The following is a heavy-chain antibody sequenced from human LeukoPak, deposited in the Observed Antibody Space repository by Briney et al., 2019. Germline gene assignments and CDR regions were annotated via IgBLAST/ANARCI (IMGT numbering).Heavy chain of an antibody. J-gene: IGHJ5*02. CDR2: IYLSGST. D-gene: IGHD2-2*01. Sequence: SKTLALTCNCSCCSNSRYYLKLVRQPPGKGLELVGYIYLSGSTYYSPSLKSRVTISVDTSKNQFSLKLSSVTAADTAVYYCARVIVVVPAANVGGWFDPWGQGTLVTVSS. CDR1: CCSNSRYY. V-gene: IGHV4-59*08. CDR3: ARVIVVVPAANVGGWFDP.